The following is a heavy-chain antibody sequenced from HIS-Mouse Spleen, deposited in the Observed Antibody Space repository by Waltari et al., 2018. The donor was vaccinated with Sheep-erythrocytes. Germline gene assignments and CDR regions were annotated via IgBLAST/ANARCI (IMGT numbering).Heavy chain of an antibody. V-gene: IGHV3-21*01. Sequence: EVQLVESGGGLVKPGGSLRLSCAASGFTFSSYSMNWVRQDPGKGFEWVSSISSRSSYRYYADSVKGRFTISRDNAKNSLYLKMNSLRAEDTAVYYCARDRSNYFDYWGQGTLVTVSS. CDR1: GFTFSSYS. CDR2: ISSRSSYR. CDR3: ARDRSNYFDY. D-gene: IGHD3-10*01. J-gene: IGHJ4*02.